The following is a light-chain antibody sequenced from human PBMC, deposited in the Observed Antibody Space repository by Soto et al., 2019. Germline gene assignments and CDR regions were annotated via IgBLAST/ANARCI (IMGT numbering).Light chain of an antibody. Sequence: IVLTQSPGTLSLSPGERATLSCRASQSVSSSYLAWHQQKPGQPPRLLIYAASSRATGIPDRFSASGSGTDFTLTISRLEPEDFAVYYCQQYGSSPYTFGQGTKLEIK. CDR3: QQYGSSPYT. CDR1: QSVSSSY. CDR2: AAS. V-gene: IGKV3-20*01. J-gene: IGKJ2*01.